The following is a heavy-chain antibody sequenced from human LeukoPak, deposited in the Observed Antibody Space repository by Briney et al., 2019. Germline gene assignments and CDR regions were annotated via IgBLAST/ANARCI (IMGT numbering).Heavy chain of an antibody. J-gene: IGHJ3*02. CDR2: IYSGGST. V-gene: IGHV3-66*01. CDR3: ARTLVTAIHLDAFDI. Sequence: GGSLRLSCAASGFTFSSYWMSWVRQAPGKGLEWVSVIYSGGSTYYADSVRGRFTISRDNSKNTLYLQMNSLRAEDTAVYYCARTLVTAIHLDAFDIWGQGTMVTVSS. CDR1: GFTFSSYW. D-gene: IGHD2-21*02.